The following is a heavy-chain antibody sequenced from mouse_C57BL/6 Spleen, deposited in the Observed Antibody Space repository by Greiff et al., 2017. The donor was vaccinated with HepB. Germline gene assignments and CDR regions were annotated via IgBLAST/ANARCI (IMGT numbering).Heavy chain of an antibody. V-gene: IGHV1-69*01. Sequence: QVQLQQPGAELVMPGASVKLSCKASGYTFTSYWMHWVKQRPGQGLEWIGEIDPSDSYTNYNQKFKGKSTLTVDKSSSTAYMQLSSLTSEDSAVYYCARGDYGNHFDDWGQGTTLTVSS. CDR3: ARGDYGNHFDD. J-gene: IGHJ2*01. CDR1: GYTFTSYW. D-gene: IGHD2-1*01. CDR2: IDPSDSYT.